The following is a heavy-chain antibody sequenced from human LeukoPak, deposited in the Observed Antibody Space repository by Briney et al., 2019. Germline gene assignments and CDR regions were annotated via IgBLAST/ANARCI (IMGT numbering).Heavy chain of an antibody. D-gene: IGHD1-14*01. V-gene: IGHV4-34*01. J-gene: IGHJ6*04. CDR2: INHSGST. Sequence: SETLSLTCAVYGGSFSGYYWSWIRQPPGEGLEWIGEINHSGSTNYNPSLKSRVTISVDTSKNQFSLKLSSVTAADTAVYYCARNRPGYYYYGMDVWGKGTTVTVSS. CDR1: GGSFSGYY. CDR3: ARNRPGYYYYGMDV.